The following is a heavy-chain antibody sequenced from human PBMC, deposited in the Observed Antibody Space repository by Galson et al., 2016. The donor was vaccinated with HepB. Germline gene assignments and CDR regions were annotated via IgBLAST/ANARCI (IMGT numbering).Heavy chain of an antibody. CDR1: GADFADSW. D-gene: IGHD3-9*01. J-gene: IGHJ5*02. Sequence: QSGAEVKKPGESLRISCKDSGADFADSWIAWVRQMPGKGLEWMGIIHAADSHTKYSPSLQGHITISTDKSINTAYLQWSSLRASDTAMYYCASAVNGLFWFDPWGQGTLVTVSS. V-gene: IGHV5-51*01. CDR3: ASAVNGLFWFDP. CDR2: IHAADSHT.